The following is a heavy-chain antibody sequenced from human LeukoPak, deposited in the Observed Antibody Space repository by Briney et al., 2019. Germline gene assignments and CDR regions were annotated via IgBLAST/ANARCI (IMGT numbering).Heavy chain of an antibody. D-gene: IGHD6-19*01. Sequence: GGSLRLSCAASGFTFSDYYMSWVRQAPGRGLEWGSYISNSGNHRYYADSVKGRFTISRDNAKNSLYLQMNSLRAEDTSVYYCARDQTGITVAATGWFDPWGQGTLVTVSS. CDR2: ISNSGNHR. CDR1: GFTFSDYY. CDR3: ARDQTGITVAATGWFDP. J-gene: IGHJ5*02. V-gene: IGHV3-11*04.